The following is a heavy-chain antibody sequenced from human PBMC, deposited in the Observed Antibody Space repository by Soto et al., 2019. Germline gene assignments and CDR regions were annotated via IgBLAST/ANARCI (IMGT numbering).Heavy chain of an antibody. CDR2: MNPNSGNT. V-gene: IGHV1-8*01. J-gene: IGHJ3*02. CDR3: ARESSWTFDI. Sequence: SVEVSCKDSGYSYTSYDINWVRQATGQGLEWMGWMNPNSGNTGYAQKFQGRVTMTRNTSISTAYMELSSLRSEDTAVYYCARESSWTFDIWGQGTMVTVSS. D-gene: IGHD6-13*01. CDR1: GYSYTSYD.